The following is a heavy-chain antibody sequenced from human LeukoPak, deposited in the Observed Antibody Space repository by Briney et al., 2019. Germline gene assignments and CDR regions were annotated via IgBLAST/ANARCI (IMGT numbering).Heavy chain of an antibody. CDR1: GITFTSHA. Sequence: GGSRRLSCAAAGITFTSHAMSWVRQAPGKGLEWVSLISGSGGHTYYGNSVKGRFTISRDNSKSTLYLQMNSLRAEDTAVYYCAKGGVATMRDGYNYYYYYMEVWGRGTTVTVSS. J-gene: IGHJ6*03. V-gene: IGHV3-23*01. CDR2: ISGSGGHT. CDR3: AKGGVATMRDGYNYYYYYMEV. D-gene: IGHD5-24*01.